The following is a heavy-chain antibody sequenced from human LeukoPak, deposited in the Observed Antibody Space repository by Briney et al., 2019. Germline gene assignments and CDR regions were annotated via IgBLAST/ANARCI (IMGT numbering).Heavy chain of an antibody. D-gene: IGHD4-17*01. Sequence: ASVKVSCKASGYTFTSYGISWVRQAPGQGLEWMGWISAYNGNTNYAQKLQGRVTMTTDTSTSTAYMELRSLRSDDTAVYYCARVGDYGDYEYYFDYWGQGTLVTVSS. J-gene: IGHJ4*02. CDR2: ISAYNGNT. CDR3: ARVGDYGDYEYYFDY. CDR1: GYTFTSYG. V-gene: IGHV1-18*04.